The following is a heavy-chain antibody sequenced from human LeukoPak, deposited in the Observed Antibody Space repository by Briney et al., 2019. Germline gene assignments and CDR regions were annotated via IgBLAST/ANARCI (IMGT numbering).Heavy chain of an antibody. J-gene: IGHJ1*01. D-gene: IGHD6-13*01. CDR1: GFTFSSYS. CDR2: ISSSSSYI. V-gene: IGHV3-21*01. Sequence: KAGGSLRLSCAASGFTFSSYSMNWVRQAPGKGLEWVSSISSSSSYIYYADSVKGRFTISRDNAKNSLYLQMNSLRAEDMAVYYCARDLRIAAAGRVGNFQHWGQGTLVTVSS. CDR3: ARDLRIAAAGRVGNFQH.